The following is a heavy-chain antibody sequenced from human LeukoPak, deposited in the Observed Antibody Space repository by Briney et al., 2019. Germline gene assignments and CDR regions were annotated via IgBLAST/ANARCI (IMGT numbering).Heavy chain of an antibody. CDR3: AKDEGRAIAAAGLDY. CDR2: ISWNSGSI. Sequence: GRSLRLSCAASGFTFDDYAMHWVRQAPGKGLEWVSGISWNSGSIGYADSVKGRFTISRDYAKNSLYLQMNSLRAEDTALYYCAKDEGRAIAAAGLDYWGQGTLVTVSS. V-gene: IGHV3-9*01. CDR1: GFTFDDYA. D-gene: IGHD6-13*01. J-gene: IGHJ4*02.